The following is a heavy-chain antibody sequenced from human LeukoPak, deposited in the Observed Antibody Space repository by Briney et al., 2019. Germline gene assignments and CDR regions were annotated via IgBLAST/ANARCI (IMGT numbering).Heavy chain of an antibody. CDR2: ISAYNGNT. J-gene: IGHJ4*02. D-gene: IGHD3-10*01. CDR1: GYTFTSYG. Sequence: ASVKSSCKASGYTFTSYGISWVREAPGQGLEWMGWISAYNGNTNYAQKLQGRVTMTTDTSTSTAYIELRSLRSDDTAVYYCAREGYYYGSGSYFFDYWGQGTLVTVSS. V-gene: IGHV1-18*01. CDR3: AREGYYYGSGSYFFDY.